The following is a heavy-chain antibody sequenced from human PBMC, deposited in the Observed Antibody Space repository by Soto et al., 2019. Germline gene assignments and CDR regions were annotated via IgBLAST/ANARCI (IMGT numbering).Heavy chain of an antibody. CDR1: GGSISSYY. Sequence: QLQLQESGPGLVKPSETLSLTCTVSGGSISSYYWGWIRRPPGKGLEWIGSIYYSGSTYYNPSFKSRVTISVDTSKNQFSLKLSSVTAADTAVYYCARRWGYSFDYWGQGTLVTVSS. J-gene: IGHJ4*02. D-gene: IGHD7-27*01. CDR3: ARRWGYSFDY. V-gene: IGHV4-39*01. CDR2: IYYSGST.